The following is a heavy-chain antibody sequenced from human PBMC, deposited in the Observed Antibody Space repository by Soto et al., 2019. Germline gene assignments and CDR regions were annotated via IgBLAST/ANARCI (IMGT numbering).Heavy chain of an antibody. CDR1: GYTFTSYG. J-gene: IGHJ4*02. Sequence: QVQLVQSGAEVKEPGASVKISCKASGYTFTSYGISWVRQAPGQGLEWMSWISAYNGDTNYAQKVQGRVTMTTDTSTSTAFRELRSLRFDDTAVYYCVRDPDGHIDFDYWGQGTLVTVSS. CDR2: ISAYNGDT. V-gene: IGHV1-18*01. CDR3: VRDPDGHIDFDY.